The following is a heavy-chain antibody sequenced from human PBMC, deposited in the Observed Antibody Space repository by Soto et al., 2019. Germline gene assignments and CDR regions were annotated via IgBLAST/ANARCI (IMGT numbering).Heavy chain of an antibody. V-gene: IGHV4-59*01. J-gene: IGHJ5*02. CDR1: GTSTSSCC. CDR2: VDSTEIT. CDR3: ARGSEAWFEP. Sequence: SETRSLPCTLSGTSTSSCCWSCIRQPPGKGLEWIGDVDSTEITNYNPSFKSRVAMSIDTSKNQFSLKVRSVTAADTAGSYCARGSEAWFEPWGQGTRVSVSS.